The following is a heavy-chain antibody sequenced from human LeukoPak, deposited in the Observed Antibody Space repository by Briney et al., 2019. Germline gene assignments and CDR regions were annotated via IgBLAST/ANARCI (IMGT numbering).Heavy chain of an antibody. V-gene: IGHV4-34*01. CDR3: TRGRATPSRLFFDYYFMDV. CDR1: GGPLTGYS. Sequence: SETLSLTCAVDGGPLTGYSWAWVRQSPGEGLEWIGEINQVERTIYSPSLESRVSISLEASKNQFFLQLTSVAAADTAMYYCTRGRATPSRLFFDYYFMDVWGPGTPVTVSS. J-gene: IGHJ6*03. CDR2: INQVERT. D-gene: IGHD2-15*01.